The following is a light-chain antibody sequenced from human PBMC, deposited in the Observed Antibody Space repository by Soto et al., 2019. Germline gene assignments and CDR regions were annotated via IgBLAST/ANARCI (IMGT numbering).Light chain of an antibody. CDR2: EVN. CDR3: SSYTTSSALQV. J-gene: IGLJ1*01. V-gene: IGLV2-14*01. Sequence: QSVLTQPPSASGSPGQSVTISCTGTSSDVGIFNYVSWYQQHPDQAPKLLIFEVNNRPSGVSNRFSGSKSGNTASLTISGLQADDEADYYCSSYTTSSALQVFGTGTKVTVL. CDR1: SSDVGIFNY.